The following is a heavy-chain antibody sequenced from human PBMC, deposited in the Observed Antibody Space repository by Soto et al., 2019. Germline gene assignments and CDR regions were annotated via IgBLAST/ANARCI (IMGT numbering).Heavy chain of an antibody. J-gene: IGHJ4*02. CDR3: ARHQSSFWYLDY. Sequence: QLQLQESGPRLVKPSGTLSLTCTVSGGSLSSSGYYWGWIRQPPGKGLEWIASIYYSGSTYYNPSLKSRVTISVDTSKNQFSLKLTSVTAADTAVYYCARHQSSFWYLDYWGQGTLVTVSS. V-gene: IGHV4-39*01. CDR1: GGSLSSSGYY. D-gene: IGHD6-13*01. CDR2: IYYSGST.